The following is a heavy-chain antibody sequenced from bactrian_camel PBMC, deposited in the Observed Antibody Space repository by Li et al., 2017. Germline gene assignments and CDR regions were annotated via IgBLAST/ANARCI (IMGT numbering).Heavy chain of an antibody. CDR1: GNINDVNF. Sequence: HVQLVESGGGSAQAGGSLRLSCAASGNINDVNFMGWFRQAPGSECDLTTTTDSDGSTYYADFVKGRFTFSQDNAKSTLYLQMNNLKPEDTAMYYCAADASCQAKAIPDWAWFKYWGQGTQVTVS. J-gene: IGHJ4*01. D-gene: IGHD1*01. CDR2: TDSDGST. V-gene: IGHV3S53*01. CDR3: AADASCQAKAIPDWAWFKY.